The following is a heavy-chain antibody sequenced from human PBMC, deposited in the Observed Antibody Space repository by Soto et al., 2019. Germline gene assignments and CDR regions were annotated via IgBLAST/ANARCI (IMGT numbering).Heavy chain of an antibody. CDR3: ARQDYGDPPYFDY. CDR2: IYYSGST. CDR1: GGSISSYY. J-gene: IGHJ4*02. V-gene: IGHV4-59*01. D-gene: IGHD4-17*01. Sequence: PSETLSLTCTVSGGSISSYYWSWIRQPPGKGLEWIGYIYYSGSTNYNPSLKSRDTISVDTSKNQISLKLSSVTDADTAKYYCARQDYGDPPYFDYWGQGTLVTVSS.